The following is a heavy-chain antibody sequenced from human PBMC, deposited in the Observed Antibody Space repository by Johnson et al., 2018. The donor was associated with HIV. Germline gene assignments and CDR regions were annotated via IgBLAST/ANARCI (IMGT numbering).Heavy chain of an antibody. J-gene: IGHJ3*02. V-gene: IGHV3-20*04. D-gene: IGHD1-20*01. CDR2: INWNGGSK. Sequence: MQLVESGGGVVRPGGSLRLSCAASGFSFDDYGMSWVRQAPGKGLEWVSGINWNGGSKGYADSVKGRFIISRDNAKNSLNLQMNSLRTEDTALYYCATGWGNWNDEGPDAFDIWGQGTMVTVSS. CDR3: ATGWGNWNDEGPDAFDI. CDR1: GFSFDDYG.